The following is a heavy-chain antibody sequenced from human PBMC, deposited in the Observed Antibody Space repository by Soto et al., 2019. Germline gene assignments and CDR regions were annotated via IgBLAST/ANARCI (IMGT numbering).Heavy chain of an antibody. V-gene: IGHV3-11*05. CDR1: GFTFSAYY. D-gene: IGHD6-19*01. J-gene: IGHJ4*02. Sequence: QVQLEESGGGLVKPGGSLRLSCAAAGFTFSAYYMSWIRQAPGKGLEYISYISSSGTSANYADSVKGRFTISRDNAKNTLYLQMHRLRAEDTAVYYCARDRGAVTGQYFDYWGQGALVTVSS. CDR3: ARDRGAVTGQYFDY. CDR2: ISSSGTSA.